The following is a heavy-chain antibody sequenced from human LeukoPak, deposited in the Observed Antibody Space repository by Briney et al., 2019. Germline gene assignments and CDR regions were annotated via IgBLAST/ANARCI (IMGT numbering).Heavy chain of an antibody. Sequence: PSETLSLTCTVSGAFINTTNFYWSWIRQPPGKGLESIGSISSTGSTYSNPSLNSRVTMSVDTSKNQFSLELTSVTAADTAVYYCARQGTMTRGGYWLDPWGQGSLVTVSS. V-gene: IGHV4-39*01. CDR1: GAFINTTNFY. CDR3: ARQGTMTRGGYWLDP. J-gene: IGHJ5*02. D-gene: IGHD3-10*01. CDR2: ISSTGST.